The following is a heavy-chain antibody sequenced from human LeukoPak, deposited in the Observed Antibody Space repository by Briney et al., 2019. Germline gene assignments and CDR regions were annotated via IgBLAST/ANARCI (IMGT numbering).Heavy chain of an antibody. V-gene: IGHV3-66*01. Sequence: GGSLRLSCAASGFTVSSNYMSWARQAPGKGLEWVSIIYSDSTTDYADSVKGRFTISRDTSKNTLSLQLNSLRAEDTAVYYCARGGIWGRAFDIWGQGTVVTVSS. CDR1: GFTVSSNY. D-gene: IGHD2-15*01. J-gene: IGHJ3*02. CDR3: ARGGIWGRAFDI. CDR2: IYSDSTT.